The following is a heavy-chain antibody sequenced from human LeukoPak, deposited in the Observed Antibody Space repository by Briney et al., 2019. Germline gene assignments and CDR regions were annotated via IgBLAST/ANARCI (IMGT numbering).Heavy chain of an antibody. CDR3: ARVEWELPNLDY. CDR1: GYTFTSYG. CDR2: ISAYNGNT. Sequence: ASVKVSCKATGYTFTSYGISWVRQAPGQGLEWMGWISAYNGNTNYAQKLQGRVTMTTDTSTSTAYMELRSLRSDDTAVYYCARVEWELPNLDYWGQGTLVTVSS. J-gene: IGHJ4*02. D-gene: IGHD1-26*01. V-gene: IGHV1-18*01.